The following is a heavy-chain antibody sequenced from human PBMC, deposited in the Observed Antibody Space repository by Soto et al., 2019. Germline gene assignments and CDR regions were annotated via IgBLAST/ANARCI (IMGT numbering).Heavy chain of an antibody. CDR3: ARDARVETALMAAFQG. D-gene: IGHD2-21*02. V-gene: IGHV3-33*01. CDR2: IWYDGSNK. CDR1: GFSFSNYG. Sequence: QVQLVESGGGVVQPGRSLRLSCAGSGFSFSNYGMHWVRQAPGKGLEWVALIWYDGSNKYYADSVKGRFTISRDNSKNTLNLQMSSLRNEDTAVYYCARDARVETALMAAFQGWGQGTLVTVSS. J-gene: IGHJ1*01.